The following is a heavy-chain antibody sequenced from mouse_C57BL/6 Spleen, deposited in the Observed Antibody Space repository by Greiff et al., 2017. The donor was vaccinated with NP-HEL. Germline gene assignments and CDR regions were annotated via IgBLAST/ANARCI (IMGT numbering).Heavy chain of an antibody. D-gene: IGHD3-2*02. Sequence: EVKLVESGGDLVKPGGSLKLSCAASGFTFSSYGMSWVRQTPDERLEWVATISSGGSYTYYPDSVKGRFTISRDNAKNTLYLQMSSLKSEDTAMYYCARKGAAQAVDYWGQGTTLTVSS. J-gene: IGHJ2*01. V-gene: IGHV5-6*01. CDR3: ARKGAAQAVDY. CDR1: GFTFSSYG. CDR2: ISSGGSYT.